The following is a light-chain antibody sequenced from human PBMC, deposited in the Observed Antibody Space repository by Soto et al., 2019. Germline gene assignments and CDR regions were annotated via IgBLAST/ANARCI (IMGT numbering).Light chain of an antibody. CDR3: SSYTSSSTRV. CDR1: SSDVGGYNY. CDR2: EVS. Sequence: QSALTQPASVSGSPGQSITISCTGTSSDVGGYNYVSWYQQHPGKAPKLMIYEVSNRPSGVSNRFSGSKSGNTASLTISGLQAEDEDDYYSSSYTSSSTRVFGERTKLT. V-gene: IGLV2-14*01. J-gene: IGLJ3*02.